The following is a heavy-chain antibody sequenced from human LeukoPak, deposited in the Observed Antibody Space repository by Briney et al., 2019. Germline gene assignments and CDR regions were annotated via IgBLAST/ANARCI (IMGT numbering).Heavy chain of an antibody. Sequence: GGSLRLSCAASGFHFSSHGMHWVRQAPGKGLEWVAYIRQEGRDTYYADSVKGRFSISRDDSKYTVNLEMNSLRTEDMALYYCARDFNWGFDYWGQGTLVSVSS. CDR3: ARDFNWGFDY. CDR2: IRQEGRDT. V-gene: IGHV3-30*02. D-gene: IGHD7-27*01. CDR1: GFHFSSHG. J-gene: IGHJ4*01.